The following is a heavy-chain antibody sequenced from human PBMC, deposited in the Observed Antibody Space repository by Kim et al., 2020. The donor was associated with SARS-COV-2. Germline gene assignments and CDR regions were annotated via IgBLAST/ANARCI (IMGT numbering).Heavy chain of an antibody. CDR3: AKDGGYSGYEDILAYGMDV. Sequence: GGSLRLSCAASGFTFSSYGMHWVRQAPGKGLEWVAVIWYDGSNKYYADSVKGRFTISRDNSKNTLYLQMNSLRAEDTAVYYCAKDGGYSGYEDILAYGMDVWGQGTTFTASS. CDR2: IWYDGSNK. D-gene: IGHD5-12*01. J-gene: IGHJ6*02. CDR1: GFTFSSYG. V-gene: IGHV3-33*06.